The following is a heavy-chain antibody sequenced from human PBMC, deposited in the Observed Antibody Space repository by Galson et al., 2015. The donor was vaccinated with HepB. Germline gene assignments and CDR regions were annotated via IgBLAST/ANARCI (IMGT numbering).Heavy chain of an antibody. CDR3: ARDAMDLNYYDSSGYLF. CDR2: ISYDGSNK. J-gene: IGHJ4*02. V-gene: IGHV3-30-3*01. Sequence: SLRLSCAASGFTFSSYAMHWVRQAPGKGLEWVAVISYDGSNKYYADSVKGRSTISRDNSKNTLYLQMNSLRAEDTAVYYCARDAMDLNYYDSSGYLFWGQGTLVTVSS. CDR1: GFTFSSYA. D-gene: IGHD3-22*01.